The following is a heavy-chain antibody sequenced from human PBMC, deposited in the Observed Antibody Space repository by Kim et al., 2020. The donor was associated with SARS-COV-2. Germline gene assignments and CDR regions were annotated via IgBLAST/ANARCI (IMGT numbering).Heavy chain of an antibody. V-gene: IGHV3-11*01. J-gene: IGHJ4*02. Sequence: DTVKGRFPISRDNAKNSLYLQMNSLRAEDTAVYYCAGDRSYYYDSSGYYVWGQGTLVTVSS. D-gene: IGHD3-22*01. CDR3: AGDRSYYYDSSGYYV.